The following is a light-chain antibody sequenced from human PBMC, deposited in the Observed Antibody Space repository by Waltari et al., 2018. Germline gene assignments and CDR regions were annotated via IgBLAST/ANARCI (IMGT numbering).Light chain of an antibody. CDR2: ASN. Sequence: QSVLTQPPSVSGAPGQSVTISCTGDSSNIGADYDVHWYQQLPGAAPKLPIYASNSRPSGVPDRCAGSRSDTSASLTITDLRPEDEADYYCQSYANSPEWVFGGGTKLTGL. CDR3: QSYANSPEWV. V-gene: IGLV1-40*01. J-gene: IGLJ3*02. CDR1: SSNIGADYD.